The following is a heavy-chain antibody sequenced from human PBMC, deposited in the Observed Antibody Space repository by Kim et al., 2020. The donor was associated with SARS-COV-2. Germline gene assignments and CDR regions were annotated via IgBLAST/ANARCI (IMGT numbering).Heavy chain of an antibody. Sequence: GGSLRLSCAASGFTFSSYSMNWVRQAPGKGLEWVSSISSSSSYIYYADSVKGRFTISRDNAKNSLYLQMNSLRAEDTAVYYCARDFGGSSWYDYWGQGTLVTVSS. CDR1: GFTFSSYS. CDR3: ARDFGGSSWYDY. V-gene: IGHV3-21*01. D-gene: IGHD6-13*01. CDR2: ISSSSSYI. J-gene: IGHJ4*02.